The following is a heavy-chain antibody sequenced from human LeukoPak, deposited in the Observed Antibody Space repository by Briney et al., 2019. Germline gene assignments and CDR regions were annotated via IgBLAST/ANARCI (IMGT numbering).Heavy chain of an antibody. D-gene: IGHD3-9*01. CDR2: INPLGGST. CDR3: ARDPTGYYYFDY. V-gene: IGHV1-46*01. Sequence: ASVKVSCKASGYTFTNHYVHWVRQAPGQGLEWMGIINPLGGSTTYAQKFQGRVTMTRDTSTSTVYVQLNSLTSEDTAVYFCARDPTGYYYFDYWGQGTLVTVSS. J-gene: IGHJ4*02. CDR1: GYTFTNHY.